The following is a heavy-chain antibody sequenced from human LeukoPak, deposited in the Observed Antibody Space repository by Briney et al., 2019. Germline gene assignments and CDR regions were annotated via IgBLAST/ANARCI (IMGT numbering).Heavy chain of an antibody. Sequence: ASVKVSCKASGYTFTSYSISWVRQAPGQGLEWMGWIGAYNGNTNYAQKLQGRVTMTTDTSTSTAYMELRSLRSDDTAVYYCARDFGIGSGPAGFDYWGQGTLVTVSS. J-gene: IGHJ4*02. CDR3: ARDFGIGSGPAGFDY. CDR2: IGAYNGNT. D-gene: IGHD2-15*01. V-gene: IGHV1-18*01. CDR1: GYTFTSYS.